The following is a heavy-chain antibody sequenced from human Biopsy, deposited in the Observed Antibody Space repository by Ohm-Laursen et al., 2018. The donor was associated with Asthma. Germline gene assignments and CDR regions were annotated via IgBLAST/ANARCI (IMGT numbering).Heavy chain of an antibody. Sequence: SLRLSCAASGFPLSGTWMHWVRQAPGKGLDWVSTINAEGGGTYYADSVKGRFTISRDNSKNTLYLQMSSLRVEDTAVCYCAKDPRIYGDNVAGMDVWGQGTAVNVSS. CDR1: GFPLSGTW. CDR2: INAEGGGT. CDR3: AKDPRIYGDNVAGMDV. J-gene: IGHJ6*02. V-gene: IGHV3-74*01. D-gene: IGHD4-17*01.